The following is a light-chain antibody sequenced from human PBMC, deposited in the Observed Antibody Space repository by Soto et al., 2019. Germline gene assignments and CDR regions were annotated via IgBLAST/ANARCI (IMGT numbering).Light chain of an antibody. CDR2: LGS. CDR3: MQALQCPRT. V-gene: IGKV2-28*01. Sequence: DVVMTQSPLSLPVTPGEPASISCRSSQRLLHSNGHNYLDWYRQKPGQSPQLLIYLGSNRASGDPDRFRGSGSGTDFTLKISRVEAEDVGVYYCMQALQCPRTVGQGTKLEIK. CDR1: QRLLHSNGHNY. J-gene: IGKJ2*01.